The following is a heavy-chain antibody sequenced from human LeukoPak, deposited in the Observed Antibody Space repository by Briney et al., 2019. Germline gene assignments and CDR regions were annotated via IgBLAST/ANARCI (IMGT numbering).Heavy chain of an antibody. Sequence: GGSLRLSCAASGFTFDDYGMSWVRQAPGKGLEWVSGINWNGGSTGYADSVKGRFTISRDNAKNSLYLQMNSLRAEDTALYYCARTKLNILRFLEWYLFGYWGQGTLVTVSS. CDR1: GFTFDDYG. J-gene: IGHJ4*02. D-gene: IGHD3-3*01. V-gene: IGHV3-20*04. CDR3: ARTKLNILRFLEWYLFGY. CDR2: INWNGGST.